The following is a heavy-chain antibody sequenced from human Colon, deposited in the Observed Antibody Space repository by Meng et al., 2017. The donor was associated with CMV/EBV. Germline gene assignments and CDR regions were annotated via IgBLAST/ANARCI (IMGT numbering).Heavy chain of an antibody. CDR2: INHRADT. J-gene: IGHJ5*02. V-gene: IGHV4-34*01. CDR3: ARTIRASRAGWFDP. D-gene: IGHD4/OR15-4a*01. CDR1: NVSLTGYC. Sequence: VYNVSLTGYCWSWIRQPPGKGLEWIGEINHRADTNYNPSLKSRVTMSVDTSKNHFSLSLTSVTAADTAVYYCARTIRASRAGWFDPWGQGTLVTVSS.